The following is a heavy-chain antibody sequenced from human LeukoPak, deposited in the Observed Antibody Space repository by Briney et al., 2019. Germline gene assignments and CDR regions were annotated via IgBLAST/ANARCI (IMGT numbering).Heavy chain of an antibody. Sequence: KPGGSLRLSCAASGFTFSSYSMNWVRQAPGKGLEWVSSTSSSSSYIYYADSVKGRFTISRDNAKNSLYLQMNSLRAEDTAVYYCARATNYYYDSSGYPPFDYWGQGTLVTVSS. V-gene: IGHV3-21*01. D-gene: IGHD3-22*01. CDR2: TSSSSSYI. CDR1: GFTFSSYS. CDR3: ARATNYYYDSSGYPPFDY. J-gene: IGHJ4*02.